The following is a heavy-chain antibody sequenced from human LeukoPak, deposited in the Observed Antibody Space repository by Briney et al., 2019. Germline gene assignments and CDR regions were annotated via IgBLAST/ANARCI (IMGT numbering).Heavy chain of an antibody. CDR3: ARDGYSSGSYYFDY. CDR2: IYTSGST. V-gene: IGHV4-4*07. D-gene: IGHD6-19*01. Sequence: SETLSLTCTVSGGSISSYYWSWIRQPAGKGLEWNGRIYTSGSTNYNPSLKSRVTMSVDTSKNQFSLKLSSVTAADTAVYYCARDGYSSGSYYFDYWGQGTLVTVSS. CDR1: GGSISSYY. J-gene: IGHJ4*02.